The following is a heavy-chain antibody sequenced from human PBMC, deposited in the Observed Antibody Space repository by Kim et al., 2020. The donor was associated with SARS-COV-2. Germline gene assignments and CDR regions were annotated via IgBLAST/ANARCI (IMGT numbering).Heavy chain of an antibody. D-gene: IGHD3-10*01. J-gene: IGHJ4*02. V-gene: IGHV4-31*02. CDR3: ASAACLFGEFCNDFDY. Sequence: SLKSRVTISVDTSKNQFSLKLSSVTTADTAVYYCASAACLFGEFCNDFDYWGQGTLVTVSS.